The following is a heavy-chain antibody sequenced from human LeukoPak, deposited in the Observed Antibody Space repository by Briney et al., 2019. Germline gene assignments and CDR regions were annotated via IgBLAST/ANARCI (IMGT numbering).Heavy chain of an antibody. J-gene: IGHJ3*02. CDR1: GFTFSIYL. Sequence: GGSLRLSCAASGFTFSIYLVHCVRQAPGKGLVCVSRISSDGSSTTYADSVKGRFTISRDNAKNTLYLQMNSLRAEDTAVYYCARVLLGTWGAFDIWGQGTMVTVSS. CDR3: ARVLLGTWGAFDI. CDR2: ISSDGSST. D-gene: IGHD7-27*01. V-gene: IGHV3-74*01.